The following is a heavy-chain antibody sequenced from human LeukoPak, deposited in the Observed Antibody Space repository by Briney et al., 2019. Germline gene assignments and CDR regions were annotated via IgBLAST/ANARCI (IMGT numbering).Heavy chain of an antibody. CDR2: IYYSGST. D-gene: IGHD2-2*01. J-gene: IGHJ1*01. Sequence: KAWETLSLTCTVSGGSISSGGYYWSWIRQHPGKVLEWIGYIYYSGSTYYNPSLKSRVTISVDTSKNQFPLKMSPVTAADTAVYYCARAKRVVVPAASPAEYFQHGGQGPLVTVSS. CDR1: GGSISSGGYY. CDR3: ARAKRVVVPAASPAEYFQH. V-gene: IGHV4-31*03.